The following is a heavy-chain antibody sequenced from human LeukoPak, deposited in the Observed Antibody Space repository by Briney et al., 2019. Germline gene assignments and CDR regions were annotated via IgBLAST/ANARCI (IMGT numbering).Heavy chain of an antibody. CDR1: GFIFSSYS. D-gene: IGHD3-10*01. Sequence: GGSLRLSCAASGFIFSSYSMNWVRQAPGKGLEWVSCISSSSSYIYYADSVKGRFTISRDNAKNSLYLQMNSLRAEDTAVYYCARDAGYYYGSGSYYSDYWGQGTLVTVSS. J-gene: IGHJ4*02. CDR2: ISSSSSYI. V-gene: IGHV3-21*01. CDR3: ARDAGYYYGSGSYYSDY.